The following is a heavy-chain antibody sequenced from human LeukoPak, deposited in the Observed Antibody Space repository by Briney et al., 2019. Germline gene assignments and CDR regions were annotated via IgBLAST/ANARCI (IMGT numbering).Heavy chain of an antibody. Sequence: GSSVKVSCKASGGTFSSYAISWVRQAPGQGLEWMGRIIPIFGTANYAQKFQGRVTITTDESTSTAYMELSSLRSEDTAVYYCASSNLAYCGGDCYSAFDYWGQGTLVTVS. CDR1: GGTFSSYA. V-gene: IGHV1-69*05. D-gene: IGHD2-21*02. CDR3: ASSNLAYCGGDCYSAFDY. CDR2: IIPIFGTA. J-gene: IGHJ4*02.